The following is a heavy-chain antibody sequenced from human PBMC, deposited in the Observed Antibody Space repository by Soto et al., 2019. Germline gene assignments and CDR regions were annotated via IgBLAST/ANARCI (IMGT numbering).Heavy chain of an antibody. J-gene: IGHJ3*02. D-gene: IGHD3-22*01. CDR3: ARDNSSGYDAFDI. V-gene: IGHV1-69*13. CDR1: GGTFSSYA. CDR2: IIPIFGTA. Sequence: ASVKVSCKASGGTFSSYAISWVRQAPGKGLEWMEGIIPIFGTANYAQKFQGRVTITADESTSTAYMELSSLRSEDTAVYYCARDNSSGYDAFDIWGQGTMVTVSS.